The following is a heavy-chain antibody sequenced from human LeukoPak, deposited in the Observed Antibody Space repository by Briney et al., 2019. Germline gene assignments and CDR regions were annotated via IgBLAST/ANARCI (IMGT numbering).Heavy chain of an antibody. V-gene: IGHV4-4*07. J-gene: IGHJ4*02. CDR1: GGSISSYY. CDR2: IYTSGST. D-gene: IGHD3-22*01. Sequence: SETLSLTCTVSGGSISSYYWSWIRQPAGKGLEWIGRIYTSGSTNYNPSLKSRVTMSVDTSKNQFSLKLSSVTAADTAVYYCASSRYYYDSSGSLDYWGQGTLVTVSS. CDR3: ASSRYYYDSSGSLDY.